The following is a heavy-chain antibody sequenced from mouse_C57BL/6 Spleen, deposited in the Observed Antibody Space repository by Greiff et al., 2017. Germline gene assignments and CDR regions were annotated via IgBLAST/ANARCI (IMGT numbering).Heavy chain of an antibody. J-gene: IGHJ3*01. CDR1: GFNIKNTY. CDR2: IDPANGNT. V-gene: IGHV14-3*01. CDR3: APIYYDYDEGFAY. D-gene: IGHD2-4*01. Sequence: VQLQQSVAELVRPGASVKLSCTASGFNIKNTYMHWVKQRPEQGLEWIGRIDPANGNTKYAPKFPGKATITADTSSNTAYLQLSSLTSEDTAIYYCAPIYYDYDEGFAYWGQGTLVTVSS.